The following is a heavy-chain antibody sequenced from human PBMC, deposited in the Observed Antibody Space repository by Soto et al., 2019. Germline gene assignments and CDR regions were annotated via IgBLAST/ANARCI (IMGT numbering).Heavy chain of an antibody. D-gene: IGHD6-6*01. CDR1: GFTFSSYA. J-gene: IGHJ6*03. Sequence: GGSLRLSCAASGFTFSSYAMSWVRQAPGKGLEWVSAISGSGGSTYYADSVKGRFTISRDNSNNTLYLQMNSLRAEDTAVYYCVKVLHPGGYSSSPYYYYYMDVWGKGTTVTVSS. CDR3: VKVLHPGGYSSSPYYYYYMDV. V-gene: IGHV3-23*01. CDR2: ISGSGGST.